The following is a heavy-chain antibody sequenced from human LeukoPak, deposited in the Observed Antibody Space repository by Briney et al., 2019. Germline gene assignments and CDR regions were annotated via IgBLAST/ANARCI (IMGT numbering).Heavy chain of an antibody. D-gene: IGHD6-6*01. J-gene: IGHJ6*02. Sequence: GGSLRLSCAASGFTFSSCGMHWVRQAPGKGLEWVAVIWYDGSNKYYADSVKGRFTISRDNSKNTLYLQMNSLRAEDTAVYYCARAFYSSSSAYYYYYGMDVWGQGTTVTVSS. CDR3: ARAFYSSSSAYYYYYGMDV. V-gene: IGHV3-33*01. CDR1: GFTFSSCG. CDR2: IWYDGSNK.